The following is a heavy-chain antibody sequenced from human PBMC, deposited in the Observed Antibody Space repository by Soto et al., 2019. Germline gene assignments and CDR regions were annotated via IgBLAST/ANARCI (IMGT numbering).Heavy chain of an antibody. V-gene: IGHV3-15*01. CDR1: GFTFSNAW. CDR2: IKSKTDGGTT. J-gene: IGHJ4*02. Sequence: GGSLRLSCAASGFTFSNAWMSWVRQAPGKGLEWVGRIKSKTDGGTTDYAAPVKGRFTISRDDSKNTLYLQMNSLKTEDTAVYYCTTLRVVPAAMLILGRDYWGQGTLVTVSS. D-gene: IGHD2-2*01. CDR3: TTLRVVPAAMLILGRDY.